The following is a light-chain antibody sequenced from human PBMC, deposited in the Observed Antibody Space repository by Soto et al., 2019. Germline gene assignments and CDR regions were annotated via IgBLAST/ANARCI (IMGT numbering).Light chain of an antibody. Sequence: DIQMTQSPSTLSASVGDGVTITCRASQSIGSWLAWYQQKPGKAPKLLIYKATNLQSGVPSRFSGSGSGTDFSLTISSLQPVDSATYFCQQYNDFQYTFGPWTKLEI. V-gene: IGKV1-5*03. CDR1: QSIGSW. CDR2: KAT. J-gene: IGKJ2*01. CDR3: QQYNDFQYT.